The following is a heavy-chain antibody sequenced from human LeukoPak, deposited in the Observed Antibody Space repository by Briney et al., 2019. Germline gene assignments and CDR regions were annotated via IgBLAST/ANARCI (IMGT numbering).Heavy chain of an antibody. D-gene: IGHD7-27*01. CDR2: IWYDGSKT. CDR1: GFSFRSFI. CDR3: AKDWGLSSSYYFDS. Sequence: GRSLRLSSAASGFSFRSFIMHWVRQAPGKGLEWLALIWYDGSKTFYAHSAKGRFTISRDNSKNTLHLLTTRLRAEDTAIYYCAKDWGLSSSYYFDSWGQGTQVAVSS. J-gene: IGHJ4*02. V-gene: IGHV3-33*06.